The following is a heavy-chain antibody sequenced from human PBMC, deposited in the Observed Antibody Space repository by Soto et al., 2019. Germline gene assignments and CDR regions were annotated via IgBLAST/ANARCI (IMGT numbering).Heavy chain of an antibody. J-gene: IGHJ4*02. D-gene: IGHD2-21*02. CDR1: GYTFTSYY. CDR2: INPSGGYT. CDR3: ARGGGIVVATAPYDH. Sequence: QVQLVQSGAEVKKPGASVKVSCKASGYTFTSYYMNWVRQAPGQGLEWLGIINPSGGYTNYAHRSLGRVTMNSDTSTSAVPMERGSLTSEDTAVYYCARGGGIVVATAPYDHWGKGTLVTVSS. V-gene: IGHV1-46*03.